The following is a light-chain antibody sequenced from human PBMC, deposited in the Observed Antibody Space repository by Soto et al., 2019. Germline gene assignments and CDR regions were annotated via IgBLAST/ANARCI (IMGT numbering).Light chain of an antibody. CDR1: QSVLYSSNNKNY. V-gene: IGKV4-1*01. Sequence: DIVMTQSPDSLAVSLGERATINCKSSQSVLYSSNNKNYLAWYQQKPGQPPKLLIYWASTRESGVPDRFSGSGSGTDFTLTISSLQAEDVVVYYCQKYYSTPQYTFGQGTKLEIK. CDR2: WAS. CDR3: QKYYSTPQYT. J-gene: IGKJ2*01.